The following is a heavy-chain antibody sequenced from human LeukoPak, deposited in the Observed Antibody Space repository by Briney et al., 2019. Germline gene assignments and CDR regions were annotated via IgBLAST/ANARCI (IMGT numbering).Heavy chain of an antibody. CDR2: ISAYNGNT. CDR3: ARARAYCGGDCYSDY. V-gene: IGHV1-18*01. CDR1: GYTFTSYG. Sequence: ASVKVSCKASGYTFTSYGISWVRQAPGQGLEWMGWISAYNGNTNYAQKLQGRVTMTTDTSTGTAYMELRSLRSDDTAVYYCARARAYCGGDCYSDYWGQGTLVTVSS. J-gene: IGHJ4*02. D-gene: IGHD2-21*02.